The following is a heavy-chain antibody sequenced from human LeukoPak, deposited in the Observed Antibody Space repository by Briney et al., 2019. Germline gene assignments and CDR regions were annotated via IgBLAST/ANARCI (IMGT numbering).Heavy chain of an antibody. V-gene: IGHV3-43D*03. J-gene: IGHJ4*02. CDR1: GFTFDDYA. Sequence: PGGSLRLSCAASGFTFDDYAMHWVRQAPGKGLEWVSLISWDGGSTYYADSVKGRFTISRDNSKNSLYLQMNSLRAEDTAMYYCARDNYCGGDCFAEKFDYWGQGTLVTVSS. D-gene: IGHD2-21*02. CDR2: ISWDGGST. CDR3: ARDNYCGGDCFAEKFDY.